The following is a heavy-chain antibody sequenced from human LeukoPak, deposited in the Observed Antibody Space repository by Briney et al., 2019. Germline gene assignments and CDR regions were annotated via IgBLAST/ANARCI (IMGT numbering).Heavy chain of an antibody. V-gene: IGHV1-24*01. CDR1: GYTLTELS. Sequence: ASVKVSCKVPGYTLTELSMHWVRQAPGEGLEWMGGFDPEDGETIYAQKFQGRVTMTEDTSTDTAYMELSSLRSEDTAVYYCATEESGVYYYGMDVWGQGTTVTVSS. CDR3: ATEESGVYYYGMDV. D-gene: IGHD7-27*01. CDR2: FDPEDGET. J-gene: IGHJ6*02.